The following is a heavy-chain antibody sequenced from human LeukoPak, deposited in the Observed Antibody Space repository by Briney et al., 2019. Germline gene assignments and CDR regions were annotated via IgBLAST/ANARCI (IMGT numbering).Heavy chain of an antibody. D-gene: IGHD6-13*01. V-gene: IGHV3-53*01. Sequence: GGSLRLSCAVSGFSFSNNYMNWVRQAPGKGLEWVSLIYSRGGTSYADSVKGRFTISRDSSKNTLFLQMNSLRVEDTAVYYCARDPPGIAASGTYYWGQGTLVTVSS. CDR2: IYSRGGT. CDR1: GFSFSNNY. CDR3: ARDPPGIAASGTYY. J-gene: IGHJ4*02.